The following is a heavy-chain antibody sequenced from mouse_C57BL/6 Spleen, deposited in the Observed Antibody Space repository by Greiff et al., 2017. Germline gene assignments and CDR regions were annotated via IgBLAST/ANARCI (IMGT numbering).Heavy chain of an antibody. V-gene: IGHV1-64*01. CDR3: ARWDDDYGFAY. J-gene: IGHJ3*01. D-gene: IGHD2-4*01. Sequence: QVQLQQPGAELVKPGASVKLSCKASGYTFTSYWMHWVKQRPGQGLEWIGMIHPNSGSTNYNEKFKSKATLTVDKSSSTAYMQLSSLTSEDSAVYYCARWDDDYGFAYWGQGTLVTVSA. CDR1: GYTFTSYW. CDR2: IHPNSGST.